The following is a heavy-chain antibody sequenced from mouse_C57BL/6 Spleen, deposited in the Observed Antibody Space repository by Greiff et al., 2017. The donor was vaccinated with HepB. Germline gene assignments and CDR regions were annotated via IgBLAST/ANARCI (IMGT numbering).Heavy chain of an antibody. D-gene: IGHD2-5*01. J-gene: IGHJ3*01. Sequence: QVQLQQPGAELVRPGTSVKLSCKASGYTFTSYWMHWVKQRPGQGLEWIGVIDPSDSYTNYNQKFKGKATLTVDTSSITAYMQLSSLKSEDSAVYYCARFPHSNAFAYWGQGTLVTVSA. CDR3: ARFPHSNAFAY. CDR2: IDPSDSYT. CDR1: GYTFTSYW. V-gene: IGHV1-59*01.